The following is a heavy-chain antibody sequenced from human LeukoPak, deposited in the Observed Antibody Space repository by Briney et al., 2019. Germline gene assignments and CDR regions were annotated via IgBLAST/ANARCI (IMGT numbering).Heavy chain of an antibody. D-gene: IGHD6-19*01. Sequence: GSLRLSCAASGFTFSSNYMSWVRQAPGKGLGWVSVINSGGSTYYADSVKGRFTISRDNSKNTLYLQMNSLRAEDTAVYYCARDVAVAGWGHDRNFDYWGQGTLVTVSS. CDR2: INSGGST. V-gene: IGHV3-53*01. CDR1: GFTFSSNY. J-gene: IGHJ4*02. CDR3: ARDVAVAGWGHDRNFDY.